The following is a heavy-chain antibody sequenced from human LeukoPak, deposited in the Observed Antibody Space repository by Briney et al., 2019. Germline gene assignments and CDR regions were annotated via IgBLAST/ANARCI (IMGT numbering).Heavy chain of an antibody. J-gene: IGHJ6*03. D-gene: IGHD2-2*02. Sequence: ASVKVSCKASGYTFTSYDINWVRQATGQGLEWMGWMNPNSGNTGYAQKFQGRVTMTRNTSISTAYMELSSLRSEDTAVYYCARGGDIVVVPAVIPPKGYYYYYMDVWGKGTTVTVSS. CDR1: GYTFTSYD. V-gene: IGHV1-8*01. CDR3: ARGGDIVVVPAVIPPKGYYYYYMDV. CDR2: MNPNSGNT.